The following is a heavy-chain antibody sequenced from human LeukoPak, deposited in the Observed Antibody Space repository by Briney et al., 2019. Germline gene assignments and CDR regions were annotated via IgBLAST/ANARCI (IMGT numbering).Heavy chain of an antibody. V-gene: IGHV3-23*01. J-gene: IGHJ4*02. CDR1: GFTFSSYA. CDR2: IGGSGTTT. CDR3: ARELWFDY. D-gene: IGHD5-18*01. Sequence: GGSLRLSCEASGFTFSSYAMSWVRQAPGKGLEWVSGIGGSGTTTYYADSVKGRFTIPRDNSKNTLYLQMNSLRAEDTAIYYCARELWFDYWGQGTLVTVSS.